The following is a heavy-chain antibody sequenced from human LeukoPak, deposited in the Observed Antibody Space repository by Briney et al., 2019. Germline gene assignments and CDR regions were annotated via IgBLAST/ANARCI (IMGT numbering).Heavy chain of an antibody. CDR3: AKRRGLELTYYYYMDV. CDR1: GFTFSTYA. V-gene: IGHV3-23*01. D-gene: IGHD1-7*01. CDR2: ISGSGGST. J-gene: IGHJ6*03. Sequence: GGSLRLSCAASGFTFSTYAMSWVRQAPGKGLEWVSAISGSGGSTYYADSVKGRFTISRDNSKNTLYLQMNSLRAEDAAVYYCAKRRGLELTYYYYMDVWGKGTTVTVSS.